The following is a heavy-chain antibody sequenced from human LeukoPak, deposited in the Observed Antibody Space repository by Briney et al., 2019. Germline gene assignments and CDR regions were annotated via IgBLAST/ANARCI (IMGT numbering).Heavy chain of an antibody. Sequence: GGSLRLSCAASGFTFSNYAMSWVRQAPGKRLEWVSAILGSSGSTYYADSVKGRFTVSRDNSKSTLYLQMNSLRAEDTALYYCAKWGDNDVLTGYYVPDYWGQGTLVTVSS. CDR3: AKWGDNDVLTGYYVPDY. V-gene: IGHV3-23*01. CDR1: GFTFSNYA. D-gene: IGHD3-9*01. J-gene: IGHJ4*02. CDR2: ILGSSGST.